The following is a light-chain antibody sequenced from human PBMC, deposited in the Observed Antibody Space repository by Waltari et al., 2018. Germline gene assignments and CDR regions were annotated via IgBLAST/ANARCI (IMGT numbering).Light chain of an antibody. CDR1: QSISTY. CDR2: AAS. V-gene: IGKV1-39*01. Sequence: DIQMTQSPSSLSASVGDRVTITCRASQSISTYLNWYQQKPGKAPKLLIFAASSLQSGVPSRFRGSASGRDFTLIISSLQPEDFATYYCQQTYGHFRTFGQGTKVEIK. J-gene: IGKJ1*01. CDR3: QQTYGHFRT.